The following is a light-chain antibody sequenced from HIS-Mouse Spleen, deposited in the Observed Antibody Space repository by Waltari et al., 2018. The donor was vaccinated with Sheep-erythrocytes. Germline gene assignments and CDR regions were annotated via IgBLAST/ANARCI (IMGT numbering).Light chain of an antibody. Sequence: SYELTQPPSVSVSPGQTASITCSGDKLGDKYACWYQQKPGHSPVLVIYQDSKRPSGIPDLFSGSNSGNTATLTISGTQAMDEADYYCQACDSSTVVFGGGTKLTVL. CDR2: QDS. CDR3: QACDSSTVV. J-gene: IGLJ2*01. V-gene: IGLV3-1*01. CDR1: KLGDKY.